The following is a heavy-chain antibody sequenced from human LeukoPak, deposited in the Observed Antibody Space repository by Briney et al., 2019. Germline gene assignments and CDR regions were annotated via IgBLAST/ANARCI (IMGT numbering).Heavy chain of an antibody. V-gene: IGHV3-23*01. CDR2: ISGSGGST. CDR1: GFTFSSYA. D-gene: IGHD3-9*01. Sequence: GGSLLLSCAASGFTFSSYAMSWGRQAPGKGLEGVSAISGSGGSTYYADSVKGRFTISRDNSKNTLYLQMNSLRAEDTAVYYCAKDGDQLRYFDWSFDYWGQGTLVTVSS. CDR3: AKDGDQLRYFDWSFDY. J-gene: IGHJ4*02.